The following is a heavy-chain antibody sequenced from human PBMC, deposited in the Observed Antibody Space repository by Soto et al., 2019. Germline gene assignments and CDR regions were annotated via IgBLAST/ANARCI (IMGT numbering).Heavy chain of an antibody. J-gene: IGHJ3*02. V-gene: IGHV1-18*01. Sequence: ASVKVSCKASGYTFTSYGISWVRQAPGQGLEWMGWISAYNGNTNYAQKLQGRVTMTTDTSTSTAYMELRSLRSDDTAVYYCARDWGVYSRQRGDAFDIWGQGTMVTV. CDR3: ARDWGVYSRQRGDAFDI. CDR1: GYTFTSYG. CDR2: ISAYNGNT. D-gene: IGHD6-13*01.